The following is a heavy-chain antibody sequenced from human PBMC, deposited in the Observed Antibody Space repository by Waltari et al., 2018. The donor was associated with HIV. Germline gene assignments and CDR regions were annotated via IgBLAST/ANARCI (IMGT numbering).Heavy chain of an antibody. CDR3: ASLAAAVYFDA. V-gene: IGHV1-69-2*01. Sequence: EVHIVQSGPSVTKPGATVTISCTVSGYPFTYYYIHWVREAPGKGLERRGLVDPEDGETVDAEKFQGRLTISADTSAATVSFELTGLRSDDTAIYYCASLAAAVYFDAWGQGTPLSVSS. D-gene: IGHD6-13*01. J-gene: IGHJ4*02. CDR1: GYPFTYYY. CDR2: VDPEDGET.